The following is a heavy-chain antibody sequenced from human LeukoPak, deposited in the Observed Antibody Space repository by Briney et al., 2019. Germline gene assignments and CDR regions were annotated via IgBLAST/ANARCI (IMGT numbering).Heavy chain of an antibody. Sequence: GGSLRLSCAASGFTFSDYYMSWIRQAPGKGLEWVANIKQDGSEKYYVDSVKGRFTISRDNAKNSLYLQMNSLRAEDTAVYYCARDSKVWRYWGQGTLVTVSS. CDR2: IKQDGSEK. CDR1: GFTFSDYY. V-gene: IGHV3-7*03. J-gene: IGHJ4*02. D-gene: IGHD2-21*01. CDR3: ARDSKVWRY.